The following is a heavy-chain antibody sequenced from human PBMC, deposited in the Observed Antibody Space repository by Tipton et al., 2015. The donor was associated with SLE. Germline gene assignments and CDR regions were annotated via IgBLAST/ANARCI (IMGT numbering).Heavy chain of an antibody. CDR1: GFTFTSYW. CDR3: ARAGEGRVGYFDQ. CDR2: INSSGRTT. V-gene: IGHV3-74*01. Sequence: SLRLSCTASGFTFTSYWMHWVRQAPGKGLVWVSRINSSGRTTTYADSVKGRFTISRDNSKNTLYLQMDGLRAEDTALYYCARAGEGRVGYFDQWGQGTLVTVSS. D-gene: IGHD4-17*01. J-gene: IGHJ4*02.